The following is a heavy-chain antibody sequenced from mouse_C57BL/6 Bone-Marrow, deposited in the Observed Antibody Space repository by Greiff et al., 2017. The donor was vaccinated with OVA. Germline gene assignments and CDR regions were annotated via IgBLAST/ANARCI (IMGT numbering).Heavy chain of an antibody. Sequence: QLQQSGPVLVKPGASVKMSCKASGYTFTDYYMNWVKQSHGKSLEWIGVINPYNGGTSYNQKFKGKATLTVDKSSSTAYMELNSLTSEDSAVYYCARCSSYDYFDYWGQGTTLTVSS. V-gene: IGHV1-19*01. CDR1: GYTFTDYY. J-gene: IGHJ2*01. CDR2: INPYNGGT. D-gene: IGHD1-1*01. CDR3: ARCSSYDYFDY.